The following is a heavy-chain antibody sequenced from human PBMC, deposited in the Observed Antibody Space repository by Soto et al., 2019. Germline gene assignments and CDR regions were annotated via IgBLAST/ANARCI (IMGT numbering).Heavy chain of an antibody. CDR2: IYHSGSI. CDR1: GDPISSSHW. CDR3: ATSQLGEYFDY. V-gene: IGHV4-4*02. Sequence: SETLSLTCAVSGDPISSSHWWSWVRQTPGKGLEWIGEIYHSGSINYNPSLKSRVIISADRSKNQFSLRLSSVTAADTAVYYCATSQLGEYFDYWGQGTLVTVSS. D-gene: IGHD1-26*01. J-gene: IGHJ4*02.